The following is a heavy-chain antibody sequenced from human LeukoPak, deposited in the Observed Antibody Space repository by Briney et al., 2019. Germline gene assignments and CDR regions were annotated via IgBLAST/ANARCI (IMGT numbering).Heavy chain of an antibody. Sequence: PGGSLRLSCVASGFTFSDYSMSWIRQAPGKGLEWVSYISSSGRPRYYADSLKGRLTISRDNGKNSLHLQMNSLRAEDTAVYYCARDIDRYEDDRSGYPRPWFDPWGQGTLVTVSS. V-gene: IGHV3-11*01. J-gene: IGHJ5*02. CDR3: ARDIDRYEDDRSGYPRPWFDP. D-gene: IGHD3-22*01. CDR2: ISSSGRPR. CDR1: GFTFSDYS.